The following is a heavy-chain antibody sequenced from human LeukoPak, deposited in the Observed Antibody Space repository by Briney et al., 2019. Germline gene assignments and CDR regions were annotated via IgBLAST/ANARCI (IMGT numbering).Heavy chain of an antibody. Sequence: ASLKVSCKASGDTFNSYGISWVRQAPGQGLEWMGGIIPIFGSANYAQKLQGRVTITTDQSTRTAYMELSSLSYEDTAVYYCARVGRSRGSLPNSYYYMDVWGKGTTVSVSS. CDR3: ARVGRSRGSLPNSYYYMDV. CDR2: IIPIFGSA. V-gene: IGHV1-69*05. D-gene: IGHD2-15*01. CDR1: GDTFNSYG. J-gene: IGHJ6*03.